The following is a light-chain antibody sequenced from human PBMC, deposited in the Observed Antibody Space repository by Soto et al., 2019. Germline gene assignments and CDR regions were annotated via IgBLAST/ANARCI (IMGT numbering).Light chain of an antibody. CDR3: SSYTSSSSLV. CDR1: SSDVGSYNY. V-gene: IGLV2-14*01. CDR2: EVS. Sequence: SVLTQPASVSGSPGQSITISCTGASSDVGSYNYVSWYQQYPGKAPKLMLFEVSARPSGVSNRFSGSKSGNTASLTISGLQAEDEADYYCSSYTSSSSLVFGTGTKVTVL. J-gene: IGLJ1*01.